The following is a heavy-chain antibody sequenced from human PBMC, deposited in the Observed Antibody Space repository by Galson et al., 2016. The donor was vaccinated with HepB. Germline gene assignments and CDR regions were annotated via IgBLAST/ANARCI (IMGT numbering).Heavy chain of an antibody. CDR1: GFTFSDYY. Sequence: SLRLSCAASGFTFSDYYMNWIRQAPGKGLEWVSAISDSGAGTYYADSVQGRFTISRDNSKNTLFLQMSSLRAEDSAVYYCARDIGDCSSGTCYSDYLDYWGQGTLVAVSS. CDR2: ISDSGAGT. J-gene: IGHJ4*02. D-gene: IGHD2-15*01. V-gene: IGHV3-23*01. CDR3: ARDIGDCSSGTCYSDYLDY.